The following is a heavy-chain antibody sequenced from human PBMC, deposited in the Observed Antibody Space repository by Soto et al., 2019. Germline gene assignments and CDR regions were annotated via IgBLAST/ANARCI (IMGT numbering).Heavy chain of an antibody. CDR1: GFKFETYS. J-gene: IGHJ4*02. Sequence: GGSLRLSCAASGFKFETYSMSWVRQAPGKGLEWVSSITTTSTYIYYADSVKGRFTVSRDNAQNSLFLQLDSLRADDTAVYYCARDLYGDYDDDYWGPGTLVTVSS. V-gene: IGHV3-21*01. D-gene: IGHD4-17*01. CDR3: ARDLYGDYDDDY. CDR2: ITTTSTYI.